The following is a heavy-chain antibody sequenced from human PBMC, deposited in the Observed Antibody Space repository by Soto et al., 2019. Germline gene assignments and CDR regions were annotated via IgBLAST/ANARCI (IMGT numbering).Heavy chain of an antibody. J-gene: IGHJ4*02. Sequence: GGSLRLSCAASGFTFSSYSMNWVLQAPGKGLEWVSSISSSSSYIYYADSVKGRFTISRDNAKNSLYLQMNSLRAEDTAVYYCARAGYYGSGSPFDDYWGQGTLVTVSS. CDR3: ARAGYYGSGSPFDDY. CDR2: ISSSSSYI. D-gene: IGHD3-10*01. V-gene: IGHV3-21*01. CDR1: GFTFSSYS.